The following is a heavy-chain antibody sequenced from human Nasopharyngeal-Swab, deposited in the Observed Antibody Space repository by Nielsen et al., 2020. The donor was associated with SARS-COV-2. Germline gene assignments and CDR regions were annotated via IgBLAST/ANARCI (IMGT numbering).Heavy chain of an antibody. Sequence: SGPTLVKPTQTLTLTCTFSGFSLSTSAMCVSWIRQPPGKGVEWLARIDWDDDKYYSTSLKTRPTISKDTSKNQVVLTMTNMDPVDTATYYCARVTVAGLGFDYWGQGTLVTVSS. CDR1: GFSLSTSAMC. J-gene: IGHJ4*02. D-gene: IGHD6-19*01. V-gene: IGHV2-70*11. CDR3: ARVTVAGLGFDY. CDR2: IDWDDDK.